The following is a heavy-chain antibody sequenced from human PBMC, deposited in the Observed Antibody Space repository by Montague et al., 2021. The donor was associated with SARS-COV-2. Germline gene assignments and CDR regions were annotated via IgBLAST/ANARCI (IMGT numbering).Heavy chain of an antibody. Sequence: SETVSLTCAVYGGSFSGYYWCWIRQPPGKGREWIGEIKESGSTYXNPSRKGEVTISVDTSKNQFSLKLSSVTAADTAVYYCARGRAARSITIFGVVNPAIRYFYNMDVWGKGTTVTVSS. J-gene: IGHJ6*04. D-gene: IGHD3-3*01. CDR3: ARGRAARSITIFGVVNPAIRYFYNMDV. V-gene: IGHV4-34*01. CDR2: IKESGST. CDR1: GGSFSGYY.